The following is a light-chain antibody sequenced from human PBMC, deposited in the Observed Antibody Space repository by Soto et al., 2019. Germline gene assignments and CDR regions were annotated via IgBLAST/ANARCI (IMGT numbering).Light chain of an antibody. J-gene: IGKJ5*01. V-gene: IGKV3-11*01. CDR3: QQRSNWPSIT. CDR2: DAS. Sequence: EIVLTQSPGTLSLSPWERATLSCRASQSVTSTYLAWYQQKPGQAPRLLIYDASNRATGIPARFSGSGSGTDFTLTINSLEPEDSAVYYCQQRSNWPSITFGQGTRLEFK. CDR1: QSVTSTY.